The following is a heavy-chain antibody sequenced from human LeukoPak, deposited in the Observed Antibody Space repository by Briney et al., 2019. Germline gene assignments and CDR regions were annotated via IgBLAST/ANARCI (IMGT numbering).Heavy chain of an antibody. CDR3: AKDTAREIVVAKDY. V-gene: IGHV3-23*01. CDR1: GSTFSSYA. Sequence: PGGSLRLSCAASGSTFSSYAMSWVRQAPGKGLEWVSAISGSGGSTYYADSVKGRFTISRDNSKNTLYLQMNSLRAEDTAVYYCAKDTAREIVVAKDYWGQGTLVTVSS. J-gene: IGHJ4*02. CDR2: ISGSGGST. D-gene: IGHD3-22*01.